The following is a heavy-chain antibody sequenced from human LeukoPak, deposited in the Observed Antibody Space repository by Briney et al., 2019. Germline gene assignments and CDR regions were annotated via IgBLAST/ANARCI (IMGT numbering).Heavy chain of an antibody. CDR3: ARRLGEISSFPEGYFDL. CDR2: IYPGDSDT. V-gene: IGHV5-51*01. D-gene: IGHD3-16*02. J-gene: IGHJ2*01. Sequence: GESLKISCKGSGYSFTNYWIGWVRQMPGKGLEWMGIIYPGDSDTRYSPSFQGQVTISADKSISTAYLQWNSLKASDTAMYYCARRLGEISSFPEGYFDLWGCGTLVTVSS. CDR1: GYSFTNYW.